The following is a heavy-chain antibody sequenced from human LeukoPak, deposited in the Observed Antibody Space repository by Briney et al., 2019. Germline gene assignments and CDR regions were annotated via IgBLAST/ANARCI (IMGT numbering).Heavy chain of an antibody. V-gene: IGHV4-34*01. J-gene: IGHJ5*02. D-gene: IGHD6-13*01. CDR1: GGSFSGYY. CDR3: ARGRRWQQPRWFDP. Sequence: KPSETLSLTCAVYGGSFSGYYWSWIRQPPGKGLEWIGEINHSGSTNYNPSLKSRVTISVDTSKNQFSLKLSSVTAADTAVYYCARGRRWQQPRWFDPWGQGTLVTVSS. CDR2: INHSGST.